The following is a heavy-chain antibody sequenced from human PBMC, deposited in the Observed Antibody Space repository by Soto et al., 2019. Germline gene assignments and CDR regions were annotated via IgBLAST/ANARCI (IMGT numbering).Heavy chain of an antibody. D-gene: IGHD2-2*01. V-gene: IGHV4-4*02. CDR3: ARECSVSTSCSYYGMDV. J-gene: IGHJ6*02. CDR1: GDSISSDNW. CDR2: IYHSGST. Sequence: QVQLQESGPGLVKPSGTLSLTCAVSGDSISSDNWWSWVRQPPGKVLEWIGEIYHSGSTNYNPSLKSRVTRSLDKSKNQFSLKLSSVAVADTAVYYCARECSVSTSCSYYGMDVLGQGTTVAVSS.